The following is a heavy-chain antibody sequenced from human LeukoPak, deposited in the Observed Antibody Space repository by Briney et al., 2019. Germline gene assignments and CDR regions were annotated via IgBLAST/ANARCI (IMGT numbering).Heavy chain of an antibody. V-gene: IGHV3-11*01. Sequence: PGGSLILSCAASGFSFSDYYMSWIRQAPGKGLEWVSYISSSGSTIKYADSVKGRFTISRDNANNSLYLQMNSLRAEDTAVYYCAGVEFGSRYYYYVDVWGKGTTVTVSS. J-gene: IGHJ6*03. D-gene: IGHD1-1*01. CDR2: ISSSGSTI. CDR3: AGVEFGSRYYYYVDV. CDR1: GFSFSDYY.